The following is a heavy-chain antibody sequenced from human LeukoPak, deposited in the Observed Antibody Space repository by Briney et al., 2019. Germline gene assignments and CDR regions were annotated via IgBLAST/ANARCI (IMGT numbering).Heavy chain of an antibody. J-gene: IGHJ5*02. CDR2: ITGTSTYI. V-gene: IGHV3-21*01. Sequence: PGGSLRLSCAASGLTFSIYGMSWVRQAPGKGLEWVSSITGTSTYIYYADSVKGRFTISRDNAKNSLFLQMDGLRADDTAVYYCARDPYIVARPVAHWFDPWGQGTLVTVSS. CDR3: ARDPYIVARPVAHWFDP. CDR1: GLTFSIYG. D-gene: IGHD6-6*01.